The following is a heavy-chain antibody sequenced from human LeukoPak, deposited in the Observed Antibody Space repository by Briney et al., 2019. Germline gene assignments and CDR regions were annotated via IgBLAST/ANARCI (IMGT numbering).Heavy chain of an antibody. J-gene: IGHJ4*02. Sequence: TGGSLRLSCVVSGFTFSDHYMDWVRQAPGKGLEWVGRSRDKSHSYTTEYATSVKGRFTISRDDTKNSLYLQMHSLKTEDTAVYYCAIAPPIGATYPFDYWGQGTLVTVSS. D-gene: IGHD4/OR15-4a*01. CDR3: AIAPPIGATYPFDY. V-gene: IGHV3-72*01. CDR2: SRDKSHSYTT. CDR1: GFTFSDHY.